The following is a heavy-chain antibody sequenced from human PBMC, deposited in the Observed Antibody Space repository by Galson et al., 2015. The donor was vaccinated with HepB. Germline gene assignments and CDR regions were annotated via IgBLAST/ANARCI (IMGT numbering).Heavy chain of an antibody. CDR3: ARQPTYDHYYYAMDV. CDR1: GYSFTSYW. D-gene: IGHD5-12*01. CDR2: IDPSDSYT. V-gene: IGHV5-10-1*01. Sequence: QSGAEVKKPGESLRISCKGSGYSFTSYWISWVRQMPGKGLEWMGRIDPSDSYTNYSPSFQGHVTISADKSISTAYLQWSSLKASDTAMYYCARQPTYDHYYYAMDVWGQGTTVTVSS. J-gene: IGHJ6*02.